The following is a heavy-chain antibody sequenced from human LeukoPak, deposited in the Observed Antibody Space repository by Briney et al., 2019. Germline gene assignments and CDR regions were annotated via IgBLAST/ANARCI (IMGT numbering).Heavy chain of an antibody. D-gene: IGHD6-19*01. V-gene: IGHV3-21*04. CDR3: AKGDSSGWYGDDAFDI. CDR2: ISSSSSYI. CDR1: GFTFSSYS. Sequence: PGGSLRLSCAASGFTFSSYSMNWVRQAPGKGLEWVSSISSSSSYIYYADSVKGRFTISRDNAKNSLYLQMNSLRAEDTAVYYCAKGDSSGWYGDDAFDIWGQGTMVTVSS. J-gene: IGHJ3*02.